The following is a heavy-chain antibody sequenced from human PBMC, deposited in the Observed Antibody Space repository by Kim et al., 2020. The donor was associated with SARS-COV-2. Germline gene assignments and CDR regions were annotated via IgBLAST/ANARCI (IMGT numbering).Heavy chain of an antibody. D-gene: IGHD2-2*01. CDR1: GYTFTSYA. J-gene: IGHJ6*02. Sequence: ASVKVSCKASGYTFTSYAMNWVRQAPGQGLEWMGWINTNTGNPTYPQGFTGRFVFSWDTSVSTAYLQISSLKAEDTAVYYCARTPAYCSSTSCYWFDYYYYGMDVWGQGTTVTVSS. CDR3: ARTPAYCSSTSCYWFDYYYYGMDV. CDR2: INTNTGNP. V-gene: IGHV7-4-1*02.